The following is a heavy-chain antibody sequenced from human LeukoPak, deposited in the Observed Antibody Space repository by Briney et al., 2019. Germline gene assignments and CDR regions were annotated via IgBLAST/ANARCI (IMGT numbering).Heavy chain of an antibody. CDR1: GGSISSYY. D-gene: IGHD6-19*01. J-gene: IGHJ4*02. Sequence: PSETLSLTCTASGGSISSYYWSWIRQPPGKGLEWIGYIYYSGSTNYNPSLKSRVTISVDTSKNQFSLKLSSVTAADTAVYYCARHVAGNFDYWGQGTLVTVSS. V-gene: IGHV4-59*08. CDR3: ARHVAGNFDY. CDR2: IYYSGST.